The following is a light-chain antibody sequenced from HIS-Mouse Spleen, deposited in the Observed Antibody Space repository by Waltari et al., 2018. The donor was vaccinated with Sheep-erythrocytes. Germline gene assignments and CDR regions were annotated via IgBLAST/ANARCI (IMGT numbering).Light chain of an antibody. CDR1: QGISSW. Sequence: DIQMTQSPSSVSASVGDRVTITCRASQGISSWLAWYQHKPGKAPKLLIYAASSLQSGVPARVSGSGSGTDVTLTISSLQPEDFATYYCQQANSFPITFGQGTRLEIK. V-gene: IGKV1-12*01. CDR3: QQANSFPIT. CDR2: AAS. J-gene: IGKJ5*01.